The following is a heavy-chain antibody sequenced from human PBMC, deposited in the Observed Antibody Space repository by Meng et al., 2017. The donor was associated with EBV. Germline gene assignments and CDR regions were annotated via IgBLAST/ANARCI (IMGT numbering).Heavy chain of an antibody. D-gene: IGHD3-10*01. J-gene: IGHJ4*02. Sequence: AQVGPSAAEVKKPGSSVKVSCKTSGGPFRNYAISWVRQAPGQGLEWLGGFLPTLGAPNYAQKFHGRVSITADESTSTHYMDLSSLRSEDTAVYYCASESGRGYTPDYWGQGTLVTVSS. V-gene: IGHV1-69*01. CDR1: GGPFRNYA. CDR2: FLPTLGAP. CDR3: ASESGRGYTPDY.